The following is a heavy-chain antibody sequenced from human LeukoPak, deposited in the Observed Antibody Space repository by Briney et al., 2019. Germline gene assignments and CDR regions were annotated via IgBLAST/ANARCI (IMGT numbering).Heavy chain of an antibody. CDR2: IIPIFGTA. D-gene: IGHD2-15*01. Sequence: GSSVKVSCKASGGTFSSYATSWVRQAPGQGLEWMGRIIPIFGTANYAQKFQGRVTITTDESTSTAYMELSSLRSEDTAVYYCARGGGSYVPFDYWGQGTLVTVSS. V-gene: IGHV1-69*05. CDR1: GGTFSSYA. CDR3: ARGGGSYVPFDY. J-gene: IGHJ4*02.